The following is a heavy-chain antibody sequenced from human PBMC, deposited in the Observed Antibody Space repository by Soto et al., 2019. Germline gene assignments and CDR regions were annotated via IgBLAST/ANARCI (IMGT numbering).Heavy chain of an antibody. V-gene: IGHV3-23*01. Sequence: GGSLRLSCAASGFSFSGYTMNWVRQAQGKGLEWISGINGGGGTTYYADSVKGRFTISRDDSKNILYLQMNSPRAEDTAIYYCANDRHGDGIETFDYWGRGTLVTVSS. CDR1: GFSFSGYT. J-gene: IGHJ4*02. CDR3: ANDRHGDGIETFDY. D-gene: IGHD1-20*01. CDR2: INGGGGTT.